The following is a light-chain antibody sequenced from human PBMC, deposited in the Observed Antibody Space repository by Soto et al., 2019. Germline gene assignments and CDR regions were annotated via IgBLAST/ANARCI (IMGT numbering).Light chain of an antibody. CDR1: QSISSW. Sequence: DIQMTQSPSTLSASVGDRVTITCRASQSISSWLAWYQQKPGKAPKLLIYKASSLESGVPSRFSGSGSGTEVTLTISSLQPDDFATYDCQQYNSYSRTFGQGTKVEIK. V-gene: IGKV1-5*03. CDR3: QQYNSYSRT. CDR2: KAS. J-gene: IGKJ1*01.